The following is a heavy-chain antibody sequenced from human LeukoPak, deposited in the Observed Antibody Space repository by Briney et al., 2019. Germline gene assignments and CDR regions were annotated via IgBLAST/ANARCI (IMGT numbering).Heavy chain of an antibody. J-gene: IGHJ4*02. D-gene: IGHD3-22*01. Sequence: SVKVSCKAPGGTFSSYAISWVRQAPGQGLEWMGGIIPIFGTANYAQKFQGRVTITADESTSTAYMELSSLRSEDTAVYYCARGPPYYDSSGYSSHGYFDYWGQGTLVTVSS. CDR2: IIPIFGTA. CDR1: GGTFSSYA. V-gene: IGHV1-69*13. CDR3: ARGPPYYDSSGYSSHGYFDY.